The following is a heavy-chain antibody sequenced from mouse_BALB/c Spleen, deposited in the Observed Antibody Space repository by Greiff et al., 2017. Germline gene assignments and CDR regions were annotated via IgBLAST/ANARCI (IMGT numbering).Heavy chain of an antibody. Sequence: VQLQQSGAELAKPGASVKMSCKASGYTFTSYWMHWVKQRPGQGLEWIGYINPSTGYTEYNQKFKDKATLTADKSSSTAYMQPSSLTSEDSAIYFCAELTGTRAMDYWGQGTSVTVSS. CDR3: AELTGTRAMDY. D-gene: IGHD4-1*01. J-gene: IGHJ4*01. V-gene: IGHV1-7*01. CDR2: INPSTGYT. CDR1: GYTFTSYW.